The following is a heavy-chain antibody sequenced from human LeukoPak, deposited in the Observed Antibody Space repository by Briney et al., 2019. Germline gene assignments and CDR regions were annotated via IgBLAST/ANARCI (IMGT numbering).Heavy chain of an antibody. V-gene: IGHV3-30*02. CDR1: GFTFSSYG. CDR3: AKELYSGYDFAFDY. J-gene: IGHJ4*02. Sequence: GGSLRLSCAASGFTFSSYGMHWVRQAPGKGLEWVAFIRYDGSNKYYADSVKGRFTISRDNSKNTLYLQMNSLRAEDTAVYYCAKELYSGYDFAFDYWSQGTLVTVSS. D-gene: IGHD5-12*01. CDR2: IRYDGSNK.